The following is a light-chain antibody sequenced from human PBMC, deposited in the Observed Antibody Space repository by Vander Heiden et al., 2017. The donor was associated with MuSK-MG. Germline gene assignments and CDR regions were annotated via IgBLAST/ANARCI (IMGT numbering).Light chain of an antibody. CDR3: HQSSSVPLT. Sequence: EVVLTQSPDFQSVTPKEKVTITCRATQSIGTGLHWYQQKPDQSPKLLIKYASQSSSGVPSRFSGSGSGTDFTLTINRLEVEDAAAYYCHQSSSVPLTFGQGTRMEIK. V-gene: IGKV6D-21*02. CDR2: YAS. CDR1: QSIGTG. J-gene: IGKJ5*01.